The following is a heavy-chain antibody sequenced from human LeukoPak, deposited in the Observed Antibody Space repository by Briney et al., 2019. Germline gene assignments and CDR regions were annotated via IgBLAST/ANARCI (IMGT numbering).Heavy chain of an antibody. D-gene: IGHD3-10*01. V-gene: IGHV1-2*02. Sequence: ASVKVSCKASGFTFSGYYMHWVRQAPGQRLEWMAWISPNSGGTNYVQKFQGRVTVTRDTSISTDYMEINGLTSDDTALYYCAREPSGSGGYDYWGQGTLVTVSS. CDR2: ISPNSGGT. CDR3: AREPSGSGGYDY. J-gene: IGHJ4*02. CDR1: GFTFSGYY.